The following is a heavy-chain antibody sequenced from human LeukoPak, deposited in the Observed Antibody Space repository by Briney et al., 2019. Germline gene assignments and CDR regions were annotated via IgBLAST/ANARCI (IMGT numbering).Heavy chain of an antibody. CDR2: IYTSGST. Sequence: PSETLSLTCTVSGGSISSGSYYWSWIRQPAGKGLEWIGRIYTSGSTNYNPSLKSRVTISVDTSKNQFSLKLSSVTAADTAVYYCARGGPYSSGWDKRTNDYWGQGTLVTVSS. J-gene: IGHJ4*02. V-gene: IGHV4-61*02. D-gene: IGHD6-19*01. CDR1: GGSISSGSYY. CDR3: ARGGPYSSGWDKRTNDY.